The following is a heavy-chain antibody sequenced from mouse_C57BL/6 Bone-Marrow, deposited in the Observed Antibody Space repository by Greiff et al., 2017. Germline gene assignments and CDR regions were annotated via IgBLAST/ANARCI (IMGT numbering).Heavy chain of an antibody. CDR1: GFTFSNYW. J-gene: IGHJ2*01. V-gene: IGHV6-3*01. D-gene: IGHD2-1*01. CDR2: IRLKSDNYAS. Sequence: EVKLEESGGGLVQPGGSMKLSCVASGFTFSNYWMNWVRQSPEKGLEWVAQIRLKSDNYASHYAESVKGRFTISRDDSKSSVYLQMHNLRAEDTGIYYCPPYGNSYFDYWGQGTTLTVSS. CDR3: PPYGNSYFDY.